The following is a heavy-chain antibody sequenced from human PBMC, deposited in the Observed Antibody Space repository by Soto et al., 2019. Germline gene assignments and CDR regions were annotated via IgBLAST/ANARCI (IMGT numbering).Heavy chain of an antibody. Sequence: GVSMRLPCAASGFTSSSYGMRRVRQATGKGLEWVAVKWYDGSNKYCADSVKGRFTISRDNSKNTLYLQMNSLRAEDTAVYYCATGGSYGYGDYVLEFWGQGTLVTVSS. CDR2: KWYDGSNK. CDR1: GFTSSSYG. V-gene: IGHV3-33*01. CDR3: ATGGSYGYGDYVLEF. J-gene: IGHJ4*02. D-gene: IGHD4-17*01.